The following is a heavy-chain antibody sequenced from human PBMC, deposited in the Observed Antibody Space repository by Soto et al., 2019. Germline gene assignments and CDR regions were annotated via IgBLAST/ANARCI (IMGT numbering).Heavy chain of an antibody. D-gene: IGHD6-19*01. CDR3: ARATVAGRGDAFDI. V-gene: IGHV1-69*06. J-gene: IGHJ3*02. CDR1: GGTFSSYA. CDR2: IIPIFGTA. Sequence: PGASVKVSCKASGGTFSSYAISWVRQAPGQGLEWMGGIIPIFGTANYAQKFQGRVTITADKSTSTAYMELSSLRSEDTAVYYCARATVAGRGDAFDIWGQGTTVPV.